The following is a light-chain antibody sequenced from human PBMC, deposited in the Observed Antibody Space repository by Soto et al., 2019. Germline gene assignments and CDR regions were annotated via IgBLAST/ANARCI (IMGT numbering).Light chain of an antibody. Sequence: QSALTQPASVSGSPGQSITISCSGTSSDVGAYNYVAWYQHHPGKAPKLMIFDVYNRPSGVSNRFSGSKSGNTASLTISGLQAEDEGDYYCSSYTSRTSVLFGGGTKLTVL. V-gene: IGLV2-14*03. CDR2: DVY. CDR3: SSYTSRTSVL. J-gene: IGLJ2*01. CDR1: SSDVGAYNY.